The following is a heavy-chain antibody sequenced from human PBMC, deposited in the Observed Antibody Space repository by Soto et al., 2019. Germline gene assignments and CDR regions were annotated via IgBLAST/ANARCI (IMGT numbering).Heavy chain of an antibody. Sequence: PGGSLRLSCAASGFTFSSYGMHWVRQAPGKGLEWVAVISYDGSNKYYADSVKGRFTISRDNSKNTLYLQMNSLRAEDTAVYYCPKDYGGSWGQGSRVTVSS. CDR3: PKDYGGS. V-gene: IGHV3-30*18. CDR1: GFTFSSYG. J-gene: IGHJ1*01. D-gene: IGHD3-10*01. CDR2: ISYDGSNK.